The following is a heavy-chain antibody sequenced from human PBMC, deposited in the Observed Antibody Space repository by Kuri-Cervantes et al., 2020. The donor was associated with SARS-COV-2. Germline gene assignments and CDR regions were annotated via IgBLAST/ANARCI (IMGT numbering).Heavy chain of an antibody. CDR2: ISGSGGST. J-gene: IGHJ6*03. V-gene: IGHV3-23*01. D-gene: IGHD6-19*01. Sequence: GGSLRLSCAASGFTFSSYAMSWVRQAPGKGLEWVSAISGSGGSTYYADSVKGRFTISRGNAKNSLYLQIDSLRAEDTAVYYCAREGLDSYYYYMDVWGKGTTVTVSS. CDR1: GFTFSSYA. CDR3: AREGLDSYYYYMDV.